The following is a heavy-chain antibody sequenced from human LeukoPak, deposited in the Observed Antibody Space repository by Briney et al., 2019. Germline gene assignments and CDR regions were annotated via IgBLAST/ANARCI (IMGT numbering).Heavy chain of an antibody. V-gene: IGHV1-24*01. CDR1: GYTLTELS. CDR3: ATSFWSGYPSNWFDP. D-gene: IGHD3-3*01. Sequence: ASLKASSKVSGYTLTELSMHWVRQAPGKGLEWMGGFDPEDGETIYAQKFQGRVTMTEDTSTDTAYMELSSLRSEDTAVYYCATSFWSGYPSNWFDPWGQGTLVTVSS. J-gene: IGHJ5*02. CDR2: FDPEDGET.